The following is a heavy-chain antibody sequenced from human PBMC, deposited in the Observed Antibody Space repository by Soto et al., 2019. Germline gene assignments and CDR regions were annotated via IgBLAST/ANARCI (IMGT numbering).Heavy chain of an antibody. Sequence: QSGGSLRLSCEASGFPFSTYSMAWVRQAPGKGLEWVSSIGGSGGSTYYADSVKGRFTISRDNSKNTLYLQMNGLRAEDTAVYYCAKQFYKPALLYYFDDWGQGTLVTAPQ. CDR2: IGGSGGST. D-gene: IGHD1-1*01. CDR3: AKQFYKPALLYYFDD. J-gene: IGHJ4*02. V-gene: IGHV3-23*01. CDR1: GFPFSTYS.